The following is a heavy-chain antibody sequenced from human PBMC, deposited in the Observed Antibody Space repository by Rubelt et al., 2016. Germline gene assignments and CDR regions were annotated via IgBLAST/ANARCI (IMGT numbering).Heavy chain of an antibody. V-gene: IGHV4-39*07. Sequence: QLQLQESGPGLVKPSETLSLTCTVSGGSISSSSYYWGWIRQPPGKGLEWIGSIYYSGSTYYNPSLKSRVTISVDTSKNQFSLKLSSVTAADTAVYYCARVEGAAMAISWGQGTLVTVSS. CDR3: ARVEGAAMAIS. CDR1: GGSISSSSYY. D-gene: IGHD5-18*01. J-gene: IGHJ5*02. CDR2: IYYSGST.